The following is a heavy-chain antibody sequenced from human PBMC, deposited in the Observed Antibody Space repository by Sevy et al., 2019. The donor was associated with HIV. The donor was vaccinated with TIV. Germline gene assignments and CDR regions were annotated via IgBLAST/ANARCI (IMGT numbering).Heavy chain of an antibody. V-gene: IGHV1-69*13. J-gene: IGHJ4*02. CDR3: ARDREGYCSSTSCYTLDY. CDR2: IIPIFGTA. CDR1: GGTFSSYA. Sequence: ASVKVSCKASGGTFSSYAISWVRQAPGQGLEWMGGIIPIFGTANYAQKFQGRVTITADESTSTAYMELSGLGSEDTAVYYCARDREGYCSSTSCYTLDYWGQGTLVTVSS. D-gene: IGHD2-2*02.